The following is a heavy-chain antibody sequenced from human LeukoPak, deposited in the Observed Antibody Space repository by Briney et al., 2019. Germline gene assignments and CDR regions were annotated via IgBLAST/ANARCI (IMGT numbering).Heavy chain of an antibody. D-gene: IGHD2-15*01. CDR2: ISGSGGST. CDR3: AKTPSEGAQVLDY. J-gene: IGHJ4*02. V-gene: IGHV3-23*01. Sequence: GGSLRLSCAASGFTFSSYAMSWVRQAPGKGLELVSVISGSGGSTYYADSVKGRFTISRDNSKNTLYLQMNSLRAEDTAVYFCAKTPSEGAQVLDYWGQGTLVTVSS. CDR1: GFTFSSYA.